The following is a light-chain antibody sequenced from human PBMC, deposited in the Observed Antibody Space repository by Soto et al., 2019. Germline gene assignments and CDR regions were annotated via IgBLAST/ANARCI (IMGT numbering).Light chain of an antibody. J-gene: IGLJ1*01. V-gene: IGLV2-23*02. CDR3: CSYAGSSTYV. CDR2: DVS. Sequence: QSALTQPASVSGSPGQSITISCTGTSSDVGGYNYVSWYQQHPGKAPKLMIYDVSKRPSGVSNRFSGSKSGNTASLTISGLPAEDEADYYCCSYAGSSTYVFGTGTKLTVL. CDR1: SSDVGGYNY.